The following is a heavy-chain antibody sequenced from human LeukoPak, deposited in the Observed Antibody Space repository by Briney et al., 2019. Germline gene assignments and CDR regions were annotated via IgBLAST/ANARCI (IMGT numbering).Heavy chain of an antibody. Sequence: ASVKVSCMSSGYSFTNYALNWVGQPPGQGVEGVGWINTNTGNPTYAQGFTGRFVFSLDTSVSTAYLQISSLKAADTAVYYCARNNADGEGRFSYWGQGTLVTVSS. V-gene: IGHV7-4-1*02. J-gene: IGHJ4*02. CDR2: INTNTGNP. D-gene: IGHD3-10*01. CDR3: ARNNADGEGRFSY. CDR1: GYSFTNYA.